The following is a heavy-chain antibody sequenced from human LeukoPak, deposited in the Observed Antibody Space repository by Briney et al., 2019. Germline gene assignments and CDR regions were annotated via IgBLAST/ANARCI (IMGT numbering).Heavy chain of an antibody. CDR1: GFTFSSYS. D-gene: IGHD3-10*01. Sequence: GGSLRLSCAASGFTFSSYSMNWVRQAPGKGLEWVSYISSSSSTIYYADSVKGRFTISRDNAKNSLYLQMNSLRAEDTAVYYCALRGMVRGEYRYFDYWGQGTLVTVSS. CDR3: ALRGMVRGEYRYFDY. V-gene: IGHV3-48*01. CDR2: ISSSSSTI. J-gene: IGHJ4*02.